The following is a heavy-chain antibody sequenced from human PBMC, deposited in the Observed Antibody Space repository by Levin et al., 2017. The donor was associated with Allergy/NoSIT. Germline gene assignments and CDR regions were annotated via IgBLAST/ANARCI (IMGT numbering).Heavy chain of an antibody. CDR2: INQDATMK. J-gene: IGHJ4*02. V-gene: IGHV3-7*01. CDR3: ASMVSGAFDY. CDR1: GLTFRSYW. Sequence: LKISCAASGLTFRSYWMGWVRQAPGKGLQWVANINQDATMKFYVDSVKGRFTISRDNAKNSLYLQMDSLRAEDTAIYHCASMVSGAFDYWGQGALVTVSS. D-gene: IGHD2-8*01.